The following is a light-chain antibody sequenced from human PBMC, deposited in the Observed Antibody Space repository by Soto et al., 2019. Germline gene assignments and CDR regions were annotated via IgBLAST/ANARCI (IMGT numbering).Light chain of an antibody. CDR1: GGDVGGFTY. CDR3: CSYVGSYSWV. J-gene: IGLJ3*02. Sequence: QSALTQPRSVSGSPGQSVTISCSASGGDVGGFTYVSWYQQHPGKAPKLLIYDDSQRPSGVPGRLSGSKSGYTASLTISGLQAEDEADYYCCSYVGSYSWVFGGGTKLTVL. CDR2: DDS. V-gene: IGLV2-11*01.